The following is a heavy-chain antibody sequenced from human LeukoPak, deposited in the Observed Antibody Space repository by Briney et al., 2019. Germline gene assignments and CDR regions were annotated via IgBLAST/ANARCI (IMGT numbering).Heavy chain of an antibody. J-gene: IGHJ4*02. CDR1: GFTFSSYS. CDR2: ISSSSSYI. V-gene: IGHV3-21*04. D-gene: IGHD3-10*01. CDR3: AQIGVRGDLQDY. Sequence: GGSLRLSCAASGFTFSSYSMNWVRQAPGKGLEWVSSISSSSSYIYYADSVKGRFTISRDNSKNSLYLQMNSLRTEDTALYYCAQIGVRGDLQDYWGQGTLVTVSS.